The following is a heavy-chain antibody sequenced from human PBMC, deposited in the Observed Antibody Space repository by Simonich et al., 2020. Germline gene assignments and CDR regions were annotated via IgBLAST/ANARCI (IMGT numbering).Heavy chain of an antibody. V-gene: IGHV1-8*03. Sequence: QVQLVQSGAEVKKPGASVKVSCKASGYTFTSYDINWVRQATGQGLEWREWMNPKRGKTGYAQKFQGRVTITRNTSISTAYMELSSLRSEDTAVYYCARARYCSSTSCYNWFDPWGQGTLVTVSS. D-gene: IGHD2-2*01. CDR2: MNPKRGKT. J-gene: IGHJ5*02. CDR3: ARARYCSSTSCYNWFDP. CDR1: GYTFTSYD.